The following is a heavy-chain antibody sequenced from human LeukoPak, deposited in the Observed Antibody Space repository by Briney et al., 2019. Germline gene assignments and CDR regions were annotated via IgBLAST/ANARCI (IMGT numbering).Heavy chain of an antibody. CDR2: INPKSGGT. D-gene: IGHD2-15*01. CDR1: GYNFTGYY. J-gene: IGHJ4*02. CDR3: ARDSGYCSGGSCWYFDY. V-gene: IGHV1-2*02. Sequence: ASVKVSCKASGYNFTGYYMHWVRQAPGQGLEWMGWINPKSGGTNYAQNFQGRVTMTRDTSTSTAYMELSRLRSDDTAVYYCARDSGYCSGGSCWYFDYWGQGTLVTVSS.